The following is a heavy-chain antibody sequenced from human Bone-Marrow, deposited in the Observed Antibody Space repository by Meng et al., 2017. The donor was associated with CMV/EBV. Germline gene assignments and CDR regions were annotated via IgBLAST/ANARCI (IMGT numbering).Heavy chain of an antibody. CDR1: GFTFSSYS. Sequence: GESLKISCAASGFTFSSYSMNWVRQAPGKGLEWVSYISSSSSTIYYADSVKGRFTISRDNAKNSLYLQMNSLRAEDTAVYYCVLFWSGYSRGMDVWGQGTTVTVSS. V-gene: IGHV3-48*04. J-gene: IGHJ6*02. CDR3: VLFWSGYSRGMDV. D-gene: IGHD3-3*01. CDR2: ISSSSSTI.